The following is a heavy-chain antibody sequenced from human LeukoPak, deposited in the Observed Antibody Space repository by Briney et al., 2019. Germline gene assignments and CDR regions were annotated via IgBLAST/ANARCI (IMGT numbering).Heavy chain of an antibody. Sequence: SGGSLRLSCAASGFTFSNYAMSWVRQAPGKGLEWVSAISSSGSSTYYADSVKGRFTISRDNSKDTLYLQMNSLRAEDTAVYYCANRPLNPASGWYGVDYWGQGTLVTVSS. V-gene: IGHV3-23*01. CDR3: ANRPLNPASGWYGVDY. CDR2: ISSSGSST. CDR1: GFTFSNYA. J-gene: IGHJ4*02. D-gene: IGHD6-19*01.